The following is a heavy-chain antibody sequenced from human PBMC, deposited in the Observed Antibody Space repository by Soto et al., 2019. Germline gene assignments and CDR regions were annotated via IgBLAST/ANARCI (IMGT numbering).Heavy chain of an antibody. Sequence: QLVESGGGVVQSGTSLRLSCAASGLTFSSYGMHWVRQAPGKGLEWVAVISDDGNRKYSADSVKGRFTISRDNSRNTLYLQMNSLRAEDTAVYYCAKGLFDYSSSALQKNYFDYWGQGTLVTVSS. CDR3: AKGLFDYSSSALQKNYFDY. CDR2: ISDDGNRK. D-gene: IGHD6-6*01. J-gene: IGHJ4*02. V-gene: IGHV3-30*18. CDR1: GLTFSSYG.